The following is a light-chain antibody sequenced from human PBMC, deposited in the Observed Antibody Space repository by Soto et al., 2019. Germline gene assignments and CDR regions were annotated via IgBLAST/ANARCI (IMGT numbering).Light chain of an antibody. CDR2: DAS. V-gene: IGKV1-5*01. CDR3: QQYNSYSKT. Sequence: DIQMTQSPSTLSASVGDSVTITYRASQSISTWLAWYQQKPGKAPNLLIYDASSLESGVPSRFSGSGSGTEFTLTISSLQPDDFATYYCQQYNSYSKTFGQGTKVEIK. J-gene: IGKJ1*01. CDR1: QSISTW.